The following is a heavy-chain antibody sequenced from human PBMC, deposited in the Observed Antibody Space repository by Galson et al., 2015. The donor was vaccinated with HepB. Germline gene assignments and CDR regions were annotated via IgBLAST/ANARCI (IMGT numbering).Heavy chain of an antibody. CDR1: GGSFSGYY. D-gene: IGHD3-9*01. Sequence: SETLSLTCAVYGGSFSGYYWSWIRQPPGQGLEWIGEFNHSGSTNYKPSLKSRVTISVDTSKNHFSLKLSSVTAADTAVYYCARLSLSPNVLRYFDWLTGGFDYWGQGTPVTVSS. CDR3: ARLSLSPNVLRYFDWLTGGFDY. CDR2: FNHSGST. V-gene: IGHV4-34*01. J-gene: IGHJ4*02.